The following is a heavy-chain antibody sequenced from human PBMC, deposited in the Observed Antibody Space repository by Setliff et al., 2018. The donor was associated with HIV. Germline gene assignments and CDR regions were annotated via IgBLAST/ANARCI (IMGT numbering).Heavy chain of an antibody. CDR3: ARSEGIAWFDP. V-gene: IGHV4-59*01. Sequence: SSETLSLTCTVSGGSISSYYWSWIRQPPGKGLEWIGYIYYSGSTNYNPSLKSRVTISVDTSKNQFSLKLSSVTAADTAVYYCARSEGIAWFDPWGQGTLVTVSS. D-gene: IGHD3-3*01. J-gene: IGHJ5*02. CDR2: IYYSGST. CDR1: GGSISSYY.